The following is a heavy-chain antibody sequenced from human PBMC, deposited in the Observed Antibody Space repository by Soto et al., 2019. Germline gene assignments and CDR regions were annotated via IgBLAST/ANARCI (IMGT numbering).Heavy chain of an antibody. Sequence: QVQLQESGPGLVKPSGTLSLTCAVSGDSISSSNWWHWVRQAPGKGLEWIGEIYHSRATTYNPSLKSRATISVDPSKNHFSLELPSVTAADTAVYFCERDLGTGTDFWGRGTLVTVAS. V-gene: IGHV4-4*02. J-gene: IGHJ4*02. CDR2: IYHSRAT. D-gene: IGHD1-1*01. CDR3: ERDLGTGTDF. CDR1: GDSISSSNW.